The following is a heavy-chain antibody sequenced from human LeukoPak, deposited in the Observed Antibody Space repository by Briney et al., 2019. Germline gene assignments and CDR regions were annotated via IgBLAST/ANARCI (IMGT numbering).Heavy chain of an antibody. CDR3: AKPVIPSAYQGTYYMDV. D-gene: IGHD3-16*01. V-gene: IGHV3-30*02. CDR2: IRHDESKT. CDR1: GLIFSSYG. Sequence: GGSLRLSCAASGLIFSSYGMHWVRPAPGEGLEWGAYIRHDESKTFYADSVKGRFTISRDNSQNTLYLQMHSLRAEDTALYYCAKPVIPSAYQGTYYMDVWGKGTTVTVSS. J-gene: IGHJ6*03.